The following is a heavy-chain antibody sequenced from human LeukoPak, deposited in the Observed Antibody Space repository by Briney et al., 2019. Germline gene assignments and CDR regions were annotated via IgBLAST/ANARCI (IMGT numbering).Heavy chain of an antibody. CDR2: ISDTGVST. D-gene: IGHD1/OR15-1a*01. Sequence: GGSLRLSCAASGFTFSSYTMHWVRQAPGKGLEYVSAISDTGVSTYYADSVKGRFTISRDNAKNTLYLQMNSLRAEDMAVYYCARDREQFDAFDIWGQGTIVTVSS. V-gene: IGHV3-64*02. CDR3: ARDREQFDAFDI. CDR1: GFTFSSYT. J-gene: IGHJ3*02.